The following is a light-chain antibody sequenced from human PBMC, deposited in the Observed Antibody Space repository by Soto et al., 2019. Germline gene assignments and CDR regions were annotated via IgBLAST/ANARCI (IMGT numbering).Light chain of an antibody. J-gene: IGKJ5*01. V-gene: IGKV3-15*01. CDR2: GAS. CDR1: ESVSSN. Sequence: EIVMTQSPATLSVSPGERATLSCRASESVSSNLVWYQQRPGQPPRLLIYGASTRATGVPARFSGSGSGTEFTLTISSLQSEDGAVYYCQQHKNWPPSTFGQGTRLEIK. CDR3: QQHKNWPPST.